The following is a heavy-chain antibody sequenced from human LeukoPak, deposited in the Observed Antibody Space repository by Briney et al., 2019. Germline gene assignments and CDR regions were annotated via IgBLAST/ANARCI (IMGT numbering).Heavy chain of an antibody. CDR1: GYTFTSYA. V-gene: IGHV1-3*01. Sequence: ASVKVSCKASGYTFTSYAMHWVRQAPGQRLEWMGWINAGNGNTKYSQKFQGRVTITRDTSASTAYMELSSLRSEDTAVYYCARFHEDYTYYYGSGTNSGDAFDIWGQGTMVTVSS. D-gene: IGHD3-10*01. CDR3: ARFHEDYTYYYGSGTNSGDAFDI. J-gene: IGHJ3*02. CDR2: INAGNGNT.